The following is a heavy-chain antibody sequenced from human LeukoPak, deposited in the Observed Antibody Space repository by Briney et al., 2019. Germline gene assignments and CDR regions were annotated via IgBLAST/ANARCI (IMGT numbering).Heavy chain of an antibody. CDR3: ARDLRITMVRGVTTYYYYYMDV. Sequence: GGSLRLSCAASGFTFSDYYMSWIRQAPGRGLEWVSYISSSGSTIYYADSVKGRFTISRDNAKNSLYLQMNSLRAEDTAVYYCARDLRITMVRGVTTYYYYYMDVWGKGTTVTISS. V-gene: IGHV3-11*01. J-gene: IGHJ6*03. CDR2: ISSSGSTI. D-gene: IGHD3-10*01. CDR1: GFTFSDYY.